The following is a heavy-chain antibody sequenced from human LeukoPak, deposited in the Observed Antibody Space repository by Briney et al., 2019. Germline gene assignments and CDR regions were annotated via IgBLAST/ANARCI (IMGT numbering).Heavy chain of an antibody. J-gene: IGHJ4*02. V-gene: IGHV3-7*01. Sequence: GGSLRLSCAASGFTFDIYWMSWVRQAPGKGLEWVANIKQDGSEKDYVDSVKGRFTISRDNAKNSLYLQMNSLRAEDTAVYYCAKDVVAATLHYWGQGTLVTVSS. CDR2: IKQDGSEK. CDR3: AKDVVAATLHY. CDR1: GFTFDIYW. D-gene: IGHD6-19*01.